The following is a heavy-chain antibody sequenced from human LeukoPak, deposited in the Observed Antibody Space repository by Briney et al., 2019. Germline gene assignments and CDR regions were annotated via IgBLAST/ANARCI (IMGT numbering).Heavy chain of an antibody. CDR1: GFPFSSYS. V-gene: IGHV3-48*02. Sequence: GGSLRLSCAASGFPFSSYSMNWVRQAPGKGLEWLSYISTSGTAIYYADSMKGRFTISRDNAKNSLYLQMNSLRDEDTAIYYCARGPPLFTNWGQGTLVAVSS. CDR2: ISTSGTAI. D-gene: IGHD3-10*01. CDR3: ARGPPLFTN. J-gene: IGHJ4*02.